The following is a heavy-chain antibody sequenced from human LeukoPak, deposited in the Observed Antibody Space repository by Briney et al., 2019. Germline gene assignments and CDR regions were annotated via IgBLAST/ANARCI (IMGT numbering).Heavy chain of an antibody. Sequence: GGSLRLSCSVSGFTFSSNAMTWVRQAPGKGLEWVSSISVTGGATFYADSVKGRFTISRDNSKNTLYLQMNSLRAEDTAVYYCARRAGAYSHPYDYWGQGTLVTVSS. CDR1: GFTFSSNA. CDR3: ARRAGAYSHPYDY. V-gene: IGHV3-23*01. CDR2: ISVTGGAT. J-gene: IGHJ4*02. D-gene: IGHD4/OR15-4a*01.